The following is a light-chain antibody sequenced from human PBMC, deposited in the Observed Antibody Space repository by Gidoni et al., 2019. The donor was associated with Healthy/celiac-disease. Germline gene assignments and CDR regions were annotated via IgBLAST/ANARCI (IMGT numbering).Light chain of an antibody. CDR1: QGISSY. J-gene: IGKJ2*01. CDR3: QQLNSYPYT. Sequence: DIQFTQSPSFLSASVGDRVTITFRASQGISSYLAWYQQKPGKAPKLLIYAASTLQSGVPSRFSGSGSGTEFTLTISSLQPEDFATYYCQQLNSYPYTFGQGTYLEIK. V-gene: IGKV1-9*01. CDR2: AAS.